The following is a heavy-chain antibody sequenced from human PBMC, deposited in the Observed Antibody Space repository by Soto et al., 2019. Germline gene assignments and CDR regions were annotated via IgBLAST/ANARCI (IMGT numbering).Heavy chain of an antibody. Sequence: PGGSLRLSCAASGFTFSSYAMHWVRQAPGKGLEWVAVISYDGSNKYYADSVKGRFTISRDNSKNTLYLQMNSLRAEDTAVYYCARDKWFGGTTYYYYYYGMDVWGQGTTITVSS. D-gene: IGHD3-10*01. CDR1: GFTFSSYA. CDR2: ISYDGSNK. V-gene: IGHV3-30-3*01. CDR3: ARDKWFGGTTYYYYYYGMDV. J-gene: IGHJ6*02.